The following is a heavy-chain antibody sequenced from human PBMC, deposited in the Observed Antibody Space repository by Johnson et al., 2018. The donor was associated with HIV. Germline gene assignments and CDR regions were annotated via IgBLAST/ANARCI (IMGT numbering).Heavy chain of an antibody. V-gene: IGHV3-23*04. D-gene: IGHD4-23*01. CDR3: ARGRYGRMTTVAAAAFDI. CDR1: GFTFSSYA. Sequence: MQLVESGGGLVQPGGSLRLSCAASGFTFSSYAMSWVRQAPGKGLEWVSAISGSGGSTYYADSVTGRCPFSRANSKNTLYLQMNNLRAEDPALYYCARGRYGRMTTVAAAAFDIWGQGTMVTVSS. CDR2: ISGSGGST. J-gene: IGHJ3*02.